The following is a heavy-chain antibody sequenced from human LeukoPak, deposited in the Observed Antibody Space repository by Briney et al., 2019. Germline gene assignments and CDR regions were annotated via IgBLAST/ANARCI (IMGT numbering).Heavy chain of an antibody. CDR2: ISYDGSNK. J-gene: IGHJ6*02. CDR3: AKVPDCGGDCYALYYYYGMDV. Sequence: GRSLRLSCAASGFTFSSYSMNWVRQAPGKGLEWVAVISYDGSNKYYADSVKGRFTISRDNSKNTLYLQMNSLRAEDTAVYYCAKVPDCGGDCYALYYYYGMDVWGQGTTVTVSS. CDR1: GFTFSSYS. V-gene: IGHV3-30*18. D-gene: IGHD2-21*02.